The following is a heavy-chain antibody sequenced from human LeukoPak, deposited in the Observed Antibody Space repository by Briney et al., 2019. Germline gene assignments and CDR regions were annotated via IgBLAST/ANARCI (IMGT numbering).Heavy chain of an antibody. CDR2: IYYSGNT. D-gene: IGHD3-3*01. Sequence: SQTLSLTCTVPGGSISSGDYYWGWIRQPPGKGLEWFGYIYYSGNTYYNPSLKSRLTISRDTSKKQFSLKLSSVTVADTAVYYCARAYWSGKFYFFDYWGQGTLVTVSS. J-gene: IGHJ4*02. CDR1: GGSISSGDYY. CDR3: ARAYWSGKFYFFDY. V-gene: IGHV4-30-4*08.